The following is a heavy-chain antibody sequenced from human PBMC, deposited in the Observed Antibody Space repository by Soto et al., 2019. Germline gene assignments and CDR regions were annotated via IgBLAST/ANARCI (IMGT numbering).Heavy chain of an antibody. CDR3: TRPSSGYYHDAFDI. D-gene: IGHD3-22*01. Sequence: QVQLMQSGAEVQKPGSSVKVSCKASGGSFPSDTISWVRQAPGQGLEWLGGIVPVFGTPNHAQKFQGRVTISADGSTNTAYMELTSLSPEDTAVYYCTRPSSGYYHDAFDIWGQWTLVTVSS. J-gene: IGHJ3*02. CDR2: IVPVFGTP. V-gene: IGHV1-69*01. CDR1: GGSFPSDT.